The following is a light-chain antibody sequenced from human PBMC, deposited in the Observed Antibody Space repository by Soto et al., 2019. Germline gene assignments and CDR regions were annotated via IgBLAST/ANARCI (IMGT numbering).Light chain of an antibody. CDR2: AAS. V-gene: IGKV1-16*02. CDR1: QGINDF. CDR3: QQYHSYPVT. Sequence: DIQMTQSPSSLSASVGDTFTITCRASQGINDFLAWFQQKPGKAPKPLISAASSLQSGVPSKFSGSGSDRDFTPTISSLQPEDSANYYCQQYHSYPVTFGGGTKVESK. J-gene: IGKJ4*01.